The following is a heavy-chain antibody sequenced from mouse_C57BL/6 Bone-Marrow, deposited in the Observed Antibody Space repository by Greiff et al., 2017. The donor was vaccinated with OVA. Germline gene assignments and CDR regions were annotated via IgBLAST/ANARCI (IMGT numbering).Heavy chain of an antibody. CDR2: IHPNSGST. CDR3: AREDWAYFDY. D-gene: IGHD4-1*01. J-gene: IGHJ2*01. V-gene: IGHV1-64*01. CDR1: GYTFTSYW. Sequence: QVQLKQPGAELVKPGASVKLSCKASGYTFTSYWMHWVKQRPGQGLEWIGMIHPNSGSTNYNEKFKSKATLTVDKSSSTAYMQLSSLTSEDSAVYYCAREDWAYFDYWGQGTTLTVSS.